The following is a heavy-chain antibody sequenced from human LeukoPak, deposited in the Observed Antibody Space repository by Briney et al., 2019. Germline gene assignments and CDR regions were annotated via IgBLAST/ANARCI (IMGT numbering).Heavy chain of an antibody. Sequence: GGSLRLSCAASGFNVSGNYMSWVRQAPGKGLEWLSVIYSGGNTYYADSVKGRFTISRDTSKSTLYLQMNNLRAEDTAVYYCAKNGDYYDRTGYSVGYWGQGTLVTVSS. J-gene: IGHJ4*02. CDR2: IYSGGNT. CDR3: AKNGDYYDRTGYSVGY. D-gene: IGHD3-22*01. V-gene: IGHV3-53*01. CDR1: GFNVSGNY.